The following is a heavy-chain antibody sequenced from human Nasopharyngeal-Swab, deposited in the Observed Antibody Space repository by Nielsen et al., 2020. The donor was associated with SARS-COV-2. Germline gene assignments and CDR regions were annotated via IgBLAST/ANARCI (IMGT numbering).Heavy chain of an antibody. D-gene: IGHD4-17*01. CDR2: ISYDGINK. Sequence: GSLKISCAASGFTFSSYAMHWVRQAPGKGLEWVAVISYDGINKYYADSVKGRFTISRDNSKNTLYLQMNSLRTEDTAVYYCARDGDDYGDFYFDYWGQGTLVTVSS. J-gene: IGHJ4*02. CDR1: GFTFSSYA. V-gene: IGHV3-30-3*01. CDR3: ARDGDDYGDFYFDY.